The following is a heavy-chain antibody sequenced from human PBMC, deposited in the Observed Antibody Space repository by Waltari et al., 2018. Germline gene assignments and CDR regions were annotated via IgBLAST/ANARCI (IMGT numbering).Heavy chain of an antibody. CDR3: ARDSSSWNHYYYYMDV. V-gene: IGHV1-2*02. Sequence: QVQLVQSGAEVKKPGASVKVSCKASGYTFTGYYMHWVRKAPGQGLEWMGWINPNSGGTNYAQKFQGRVTMTRDTSISTAYMELSRLRSDDTAVYYCARDSSSWNHYYYYMDVWGKGTTVTVSS. CDR2: INPNSGGT. CDR1: GYTFTGYY. J-gene: IGHJ6*03. D-gene: IGHD6-13*01.